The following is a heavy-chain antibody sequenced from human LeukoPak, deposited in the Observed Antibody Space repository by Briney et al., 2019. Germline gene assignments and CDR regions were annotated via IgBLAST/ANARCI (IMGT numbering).Heavy chain of an antibody. CDR1: GFTFSSYA. J-gene: IGHJ5*02. Sequence: GGSLRLSCAASGFTFSSYAMHWVRQAPGKGLEWVAVISYDGSNKYYADSVKGRFTISRDNSKNTLYLQMNSLRAEDTAVYYCARWYSSSWTGTNWFDPWGQGTLVTVSS. CDR3: ARWYSSSWTGTNWFDP. V-gene: IGHV3-30*14. CDR2: ISYDGSNK. D-gene: IGHD6-13*01.